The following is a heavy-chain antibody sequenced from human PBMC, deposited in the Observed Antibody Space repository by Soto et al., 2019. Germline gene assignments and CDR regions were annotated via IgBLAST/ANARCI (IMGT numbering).Heavy chain of an antibody. J-gene: IGHJ4*02. V-gene: IGHV1-18*01. CDR2: ISGFNGNT. CDR3: ARIGVSSGHESPDFDS. Sequence: ASVKVSCKASGYTFNFYWITWVRQAPGQGLEWMGWISGFNGNTNYAADLQGRVTMTTDTSTSTAYMELRGLRSDDTAVYYCARIGVSSGHESPDFDSWGQGTLVTVSS. CDR1: GYTFNFYW. D-gene: IGHD3-16*01.